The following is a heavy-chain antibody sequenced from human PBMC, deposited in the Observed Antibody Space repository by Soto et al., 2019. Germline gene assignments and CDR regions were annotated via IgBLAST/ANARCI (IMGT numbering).Heavy chain of an antibody. V-gene: IGHV4-59*01. CDR1: GGSISSYY. J-gene: IGHJ4*02. D-gene: IGHD3-22*01. Sequence: SETLSLTCTVSGGSISSYYWSWIRQPPGKGLEWIGYIYYSGSTNYNPSLKSRVTISVDTSKNQFSLKLSSVTAADTAVYYCARGGTYYYDSSGPSFAYWGQGCLVTVSS. CDR3: ARGGTYYYDSSGPSFAY. CDR2: IYYSGST.